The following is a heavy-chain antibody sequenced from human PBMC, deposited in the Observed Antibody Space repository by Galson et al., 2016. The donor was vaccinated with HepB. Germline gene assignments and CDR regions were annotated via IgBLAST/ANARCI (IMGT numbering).Heavy chain of an antibody. CDR2: FDPADGET. D-gene: IGHD6-13*01. CDR3: ATGRRAAAGLDAFDI. V-gene: IGHV1-24*01. Sequence: SVKVSCKVSGYTLTELSMHWVRQAPGKGLERMGGFDPADGETIYAQRFQGRVTMTEDTSTDTAYMELSSLRSEDTAVYYCATGRRAAAGLDAFDIWGQGTMVTVSS. CDR1: GYTLTELS. J-gene: IGHJ3*02.